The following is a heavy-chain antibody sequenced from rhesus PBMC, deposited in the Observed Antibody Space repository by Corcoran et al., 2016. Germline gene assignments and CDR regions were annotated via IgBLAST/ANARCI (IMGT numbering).Heavy chain of an antibody. CDR1: GGSISDSYR. CDR2: IYGSSTST. V-gene: IGHV4S10*01. D-gene: IGHD6-13*01. CDR3: ARDGDSSWSVFDY. Sequence: QVQLQESGPGVVKSSETLSLTCAVSGGSISDSYRWSWIRQPPGKGLEWIGYIYGSSTSTNYNPSLKSLVTISKDTSKNQCSLKLSSGTAADTAVFYCARDGDSSWSVFDYWGQGVLVTVSS. J-gene: IGHJ4*01.